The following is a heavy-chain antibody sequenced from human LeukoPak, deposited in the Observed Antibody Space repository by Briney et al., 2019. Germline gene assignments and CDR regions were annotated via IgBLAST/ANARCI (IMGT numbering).Heavy chain of an antibody. CDR2: IYNSANT. D-gene: IGHD3-3*01. CDR1: GGSISSGSHY. V-gene: IGHV4-61*02. CDR3: ARDRGRFLEWFLIDY. J-gene: IGHJ4*02. Sequence: SETLSLTCTVSGGSISSGSHYWSWIRQPAGKGLEWIGRIYNSANTNYNPSLKSRVIISVDTSKNQFSLKLSSVTAADTAVYYCARDRGRFLEWFLIDYWGQGTLVTVSS.